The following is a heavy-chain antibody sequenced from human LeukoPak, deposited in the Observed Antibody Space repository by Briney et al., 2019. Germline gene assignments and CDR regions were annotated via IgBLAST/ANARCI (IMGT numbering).Heavy chain of an antibody. J-gene: IGHJ4*02. V-gene: IGHV3-23*01. CDR3: AKSGGSGWSEYYFDY. CDR2: ISGSGGST. Sequence: GGSLRLSCAASGFTFSSYGMSWVRQAPGKGLEWVSAISGSGGSTYYADSVKGRFTISRDNSKNTLYLQMNSLRAEDTAVYYCAKSGGSGWSEYYFDYWGQGTLVTVFS. CDR1: GFTFSSYG. D-gene: IGHD6-19*01.